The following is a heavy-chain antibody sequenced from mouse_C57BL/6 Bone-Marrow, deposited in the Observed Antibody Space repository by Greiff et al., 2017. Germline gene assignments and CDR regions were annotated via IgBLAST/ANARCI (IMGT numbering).Heavy chain of an antibody. D-gene: IGHD1-1*01. J-gene: IGHJ4*01. V-gene: IGHV1-52*01. CDR2: IDPSDSAT. Sequence: QVQLQQPGAELVRPGSSVKLSCKASGYTFTSYWMHWVKQRPIQGLEWIGNIDPSDSATHYNQKFKDKATLTADKSSSTAYMQLSSLTSEDSAVYYCAIWYYYGSIDYWGQGTSVTVSS. CDR3: AIWYYYGSIDY. CDR1: GYTFTSYW.